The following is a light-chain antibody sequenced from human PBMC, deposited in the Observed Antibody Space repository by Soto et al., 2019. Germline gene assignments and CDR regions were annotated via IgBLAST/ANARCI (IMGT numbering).Light chain of an antibody. V-gene: IGLV1-44*01. Sequence: QSVLTQPPSASGTPGQRVTISCSGSSSNIGSNTVNWYQQLPGTAPKLLIYSNNQRPSGVPDRFSGSKSGNTASLTISGLQAEDEADYYCCSYAGSSTVFGTGTKVTV. J-gene: IGLJ1*01. CDR2: SNN. CDR1: SSNIGSNT. CDR3: CSYAGSSTV.